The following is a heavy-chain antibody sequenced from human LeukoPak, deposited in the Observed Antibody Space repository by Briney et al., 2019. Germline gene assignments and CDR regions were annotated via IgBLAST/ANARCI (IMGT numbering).Heavy chain of an antibody. CDR1: GFTFSSYA. Sequence: GGSLRLSCAASGFTFSSYAMSWVRQAPGKGLEWVSAISGSGGSTYYADSVEGRFTISRDNSKNTLYPQMNSLRAEDTAVYYCAKSGLTTPNFFDYWGQGTLVTVSS. D-gene: IGHD2-15*01. J-gene: IGHJ4*02. CDR3: AKSGLTTPNFFDY. CDR2: ISGSGGST. V-gene: IGHV3-23*01.